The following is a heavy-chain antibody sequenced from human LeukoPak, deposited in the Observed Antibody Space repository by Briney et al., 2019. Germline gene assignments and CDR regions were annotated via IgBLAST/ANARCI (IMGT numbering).Heavy chain of an antibody. V-gene: IGHV3-23*01. J-gene: IGHJ4*02. Sequence: GGSLRLSCAASGFTFSSYAMSWVRQAPGEGLEWVSGISGSGGSTYYADSVKGRSTISRDNSKNTLYLQMNSLRAEDTAVYYCAKEELYYYDSSGYSNWGQGTLVTVSS. CDR2: ISGSGGST. CDR3: AKEELYYYDSSGYSN. D-gene: IGHD3-22*01. CDR1: GFTFSSYA.